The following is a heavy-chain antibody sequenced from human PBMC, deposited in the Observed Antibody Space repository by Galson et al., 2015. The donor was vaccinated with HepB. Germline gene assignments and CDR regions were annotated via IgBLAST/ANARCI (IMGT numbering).Heavy chain of an antibody. J-gene: IGHJ6*02. Sequence: SLRLSCAASGPTFSNYDMHWVRLITGKGLEWVSAIGTAGDTYYPGSVKGRFTISRENAKNSLYLQMNSLRAGDTAVYYCARRLTAPGHYYYAMDVWGQGTTVTVSS. CDR3: ARRLTAPGHYYYAMDV. D-gene: IGHD6-13*01. V-gene: IGHV3-13*01. CDR2: IGTAGDT. CDR1: GPTFSNYD.